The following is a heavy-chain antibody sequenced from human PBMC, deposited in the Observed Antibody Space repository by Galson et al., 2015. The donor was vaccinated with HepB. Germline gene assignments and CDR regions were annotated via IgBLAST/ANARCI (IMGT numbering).Heavy chain of an antibody. D-gene: IGHD2-2*02. CDR3: ARVESIPNQYYYYYYMDV. Sequence: PLSLTCTVSGGSISSGSYYWSWIRQPAGKGLEWIGRIYTSGSTNYNPSLKSRVTMSVDTSKNQFSLKLSSVTAADTAVYYCARVESIPNQYYYYYYMDVWGKGTTVTVSS. CDR2: IYTSGST. J-gene: IGHJ6*03. V-gene: IGHV4-61*02. CDR1: GGSISSGSYY.